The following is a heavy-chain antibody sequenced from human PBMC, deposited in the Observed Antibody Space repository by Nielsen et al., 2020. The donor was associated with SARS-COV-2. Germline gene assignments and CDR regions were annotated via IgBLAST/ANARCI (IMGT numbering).Heavy chain of an antibody. Sequence: GESLKISCAASGFTFSNAWMSWVRQAPGKGLEWVGRIKSKTDGGTTDYAAPVKGRFTISRDDSKNTLCLQMNSLKTEDTAVYYCTSADYSNYLYYYYYMDVWGKGTTVTVSS. J-gene: IGHJ6*03. D-gene: IGHD4-11*01. V-gene: IGHV3-15*01. CDR3: TSADYSNYLYYYYYMDV. CDR2: IKSKTDGGTT. CDR1: GFTFSNAW.